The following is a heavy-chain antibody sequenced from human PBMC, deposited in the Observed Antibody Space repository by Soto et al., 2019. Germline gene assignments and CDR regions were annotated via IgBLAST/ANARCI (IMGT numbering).Heavy chain of an antibody. CDR1: GFTFSDYY. CDR3: AREYYYGMDV. Sequence: QVQLVESGGGLVRPGGSLRLSCAASGFTFSDYYMTWIREAPGKGLEWVSYITGSSDYTNYADSEKGRFTISRDNVKNSLYLQMNSLRAEDTAVYYCAREYYYGMDVWGQGTTVTVSS. J-gene: IGHJ6*02. V-gene: IGHV3-11*05. CDR2: ITGSSDYT.